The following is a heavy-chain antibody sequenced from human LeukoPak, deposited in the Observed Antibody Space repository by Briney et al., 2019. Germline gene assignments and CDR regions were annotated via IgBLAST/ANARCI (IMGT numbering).Heavy chain of an antibody. CDR3: ARLSGYDSRGFFDC. CDR2: IFYSGST. CDR1: GGSISSSSYI. Sequence: SETLSLICTVSGGSISSSSYIWGWIRQPPGKGREWIGSIFYSGSTYYNPSLKSRVTISVDTSKNQFSLQLSSVTAADTAVYYCARLSGYDSRGFFDCWGEGSLVTVSS. V-gene: IGHV4-39*01. D-gene: IGHD5-12*01. J-gene: IGHJ4*02.